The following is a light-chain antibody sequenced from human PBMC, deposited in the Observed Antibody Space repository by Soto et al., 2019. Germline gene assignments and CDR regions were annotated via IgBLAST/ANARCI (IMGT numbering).Light chain of an antibody. CDR2: DVT. CDR3: CSYARSSSVV. Sequence: QSALTQPRSVSGSPGQSVTISCTGSSSDVCGYNFVSWYQQHPGKARKLMIYDVTKRPSGVPDLFSVSKSGNAVSLSVSGLQADDEAGYYSCSYARSSSVVFGGGTELTVL. J-gene: IGLJ3*02. CDR1: SSDVCGYNF. V-gene: IGLV2-11*01.